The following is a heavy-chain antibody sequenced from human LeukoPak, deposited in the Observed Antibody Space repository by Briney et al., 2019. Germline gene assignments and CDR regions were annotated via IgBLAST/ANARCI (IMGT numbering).Heavy chain of an antibody. CDR1: GGSISSYY. D-gene: IGHD3-9*01. CDR3: ARGRDILTGYYPSYMDV. CDR2: IYYSGST. J-gene: IGHJ6*03. V-gene: IGHV4-59*01. Sequence: SETLSLTCTVSGGSISSYYWSWIRQPPGKGLEWIGYIYYSGSTNYNPSLKSRVTISVDTSKNQFSLKLSSVTAADTAVYYCARGRDILTGYYPSYMDVWGKGTTVTASS.